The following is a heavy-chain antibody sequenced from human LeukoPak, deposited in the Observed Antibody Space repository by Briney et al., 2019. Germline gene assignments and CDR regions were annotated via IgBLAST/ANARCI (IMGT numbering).Heavy chain of an antibody. CDR1: GGSFSGYS. Sequence: SETLSLTCGVFGGSFSGYSWSWIRQPPGKGLEWIGDFSYTGSTNYSPSLKSRVAISIDTSKNQFSLKLTSVTAADTAIYYCARVQGQFLESLFDFHFDYWGQGTLVTVSS. CDR3: ARVQGQFLESLFDFHFDY. V-gene: IGHV4-34*01. D-gene: IGHD3-3*01. CDR2: FSYTGST. J-gene: IGHJ4*02.